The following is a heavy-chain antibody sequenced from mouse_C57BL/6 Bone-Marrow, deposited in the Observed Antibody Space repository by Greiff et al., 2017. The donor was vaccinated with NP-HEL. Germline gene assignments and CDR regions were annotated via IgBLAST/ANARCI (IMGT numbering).Heavy chain of an antibody. CDR3: ARIVCDYAPGY. CDR2: IYPGSGST. D-gene: IGHD2-4*01. CDR1: GYTFTSYW. V-gene: IGHV1-55*01. Sequence: QVQLKQPGAELVKPGASVKMSCKASGYTFTSYWITWVKQRPGQGLEWIGDIYPGSGSTNYNEKFKSKATLTVDTSSSTAYMQLSSLTSEDSAVYYCARIVCDYAPGYWGQGTTLTVSS. J-gene: IGHJ2*01.